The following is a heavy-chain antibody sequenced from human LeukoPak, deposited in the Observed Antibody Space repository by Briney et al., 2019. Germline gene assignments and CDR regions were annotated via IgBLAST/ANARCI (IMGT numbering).Heavy chain of an antibody. CDR2: MNPNSGNT. D-gene: IGHD3-22*01. CDR1: GYTFTSYD. CDR3: AGAYTVGYYDSSGYSGY. Sequence: GASVKVSCKASGYTFTSYDINWVRQATGQGLEWMGWMNPNSGNTGYAQKFQGRVTMTRNTSISTAYMELSSLRSEDTAVYYCAGAYTVGYYDSSGYSGYWGQGTLVTVSS. V-gene: IGHV1-8*01. J-gene: IGHJ4*02.